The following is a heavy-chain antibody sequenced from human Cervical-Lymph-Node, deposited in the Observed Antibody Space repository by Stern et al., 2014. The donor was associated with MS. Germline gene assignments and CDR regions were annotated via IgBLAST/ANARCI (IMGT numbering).Heavy chain of an antibody. J-gene: IGHJ5*02. Sequence: QVQLVESGTEVKKPGSSVKVSCKASGGSFSYLAISWVRQAPGQGLEWMGEIIPIFAKPNQAQKFQGRVTISADQSTSTLYMELRNLRTDDEAVYYCAGDGTAGFVAGIWFDPWGQGTLVTVSS. CDR1: GGSFSYLA. CDR3: AGDGTAGFVAGIWFDP. V-gene: IGHV1-69*01. D-gene: IGHD2-21*01. CDR2: IIPIFAKP.